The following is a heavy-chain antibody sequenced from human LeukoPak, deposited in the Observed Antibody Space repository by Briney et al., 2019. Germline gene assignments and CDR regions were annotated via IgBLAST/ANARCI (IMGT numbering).Heavy chain of an antibody. V-gene: IGHV3-23*01. CDR1: GFTFSAFA. Sequence: GGSLRLSCAASGFTFSAFAMTWVRQAPGKGLEWVSTITDDGYNTYSADSVKGRITFSRDNSKNTLSLQLRSLRAEDTAVYYCAKRGSRGILYWGQGTLVTVSS. J-gene: IGHJ4*02. CDR3: AKRGSRGILY. CDR2: ITDDGYNT. D-gene: IGHD1-26*01.